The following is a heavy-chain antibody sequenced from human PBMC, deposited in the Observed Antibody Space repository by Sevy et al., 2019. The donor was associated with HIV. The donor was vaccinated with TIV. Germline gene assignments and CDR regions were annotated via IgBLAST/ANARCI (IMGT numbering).Heavy chain of an antibody. CDR3: AKDMSRGGTGTGLDY. CDR1: GFTFDTYA. D-gene: IGHD1-7*01. Sequence: GGSLRLSCAASGFTFDTYAMHWVRQAPGKGLEWVSGINWIGAATGYADSVRGRFTISRDNAKNSLFLHMNSLRPEDTAFYYCAKDMSRGGTGTGLDYWGQGNLVTVSS. CDR2: INWIGAAT. V-gene: IGHV3-9*01. J-gene: IGHJ4*02.